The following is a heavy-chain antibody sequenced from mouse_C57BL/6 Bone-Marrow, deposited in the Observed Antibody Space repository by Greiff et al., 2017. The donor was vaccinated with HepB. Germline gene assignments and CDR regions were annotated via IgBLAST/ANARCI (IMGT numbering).Heavy chain of an antibody. V-gene: IGHV1-15*01. CDR1: GYTFTDYE. D-gene: IGHD2-12*01. Sequence: QVQLQQSGAELVRPGASVTLSCKASGYTFTDYEMYWVKQTPVHGLEWIGAIDPETGGTAYNQKFKGKAILTADKSSSTAYIELRSLTSEDSAVYYCTRDSYYYAMDYWGQGTSVTVSS. CDR2: IDPETGGT. J-gene: IGHJ4*01. CDR3: TRDSYYYAMDY.